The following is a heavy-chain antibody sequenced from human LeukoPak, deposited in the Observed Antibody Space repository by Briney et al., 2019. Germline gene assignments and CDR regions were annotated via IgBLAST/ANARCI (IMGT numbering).Heavy chain of an antibody. CDR3: ARCSGSYYNGGSYYYYGMDV. CDR2: INSDGSIT. CDR1: GFTFSSYW. Sequence: TGGSLRLSCAASGFTFSSYWMHWVRQAPGKGLVWVSRINSDGSITTYADSVKGRFTISRDNSKNTLYLQMNSLRAEDTAVYYCARCSGSYYNGGSYYYYGMDVWGQGTTVTVSS. V-gene: IGHV3-74*01. D-gene: IGHD3-10*02. J-gene: IGHJ6*02.